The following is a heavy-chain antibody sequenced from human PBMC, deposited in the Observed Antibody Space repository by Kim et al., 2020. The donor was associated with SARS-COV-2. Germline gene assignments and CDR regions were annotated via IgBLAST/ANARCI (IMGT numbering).Heavy chain of an antibody. CDR1: GFTFSSYA. V-gene: IGHV3-23*01. CDR2: ISGSGGST. Sequence: GGSLRLSCAASGFTFSSYAMSWVRQAPGKGLEWVSAISGSGGSTYYADSVKGRFTISRDNSKNTLYLQMNSLRAEDTAVYYCAKGKVYGPRPLPIDYWGQGTLVTVSS. D-gene: IGHD4-17*01. CDR3: AKGKVYGPRPLPIDY. J-gene: IGHJ4*02.